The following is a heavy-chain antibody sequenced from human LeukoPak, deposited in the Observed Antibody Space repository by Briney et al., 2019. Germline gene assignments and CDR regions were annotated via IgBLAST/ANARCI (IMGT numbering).Heavy chain of an antibody. CDR1: GVSINSYY. Sequence: SETLSLTCTVSGVSINSYYWSWIRQPPGKGLEWIGYIYYSGNYYSGSTNYNPSLESRVTISIDTSKNQFSLKLSSVTAADTAVYYCAAESERWLVRTWGQGTLVTVSS. V-gene: IGHV4-59*01. CDR3: AAESERWLVRT. J-gene: IGHJ5*02. CDR2: IYYSGNYYSGST. D-gene: IGHD6-19*01.